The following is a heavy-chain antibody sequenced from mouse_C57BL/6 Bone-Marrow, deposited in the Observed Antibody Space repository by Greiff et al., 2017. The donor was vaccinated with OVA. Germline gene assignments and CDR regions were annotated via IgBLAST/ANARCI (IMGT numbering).Heavy chain of an antibody. CDR3: ARDDGGTN. J-gene: IGHJ3*01. V-gene: IGHV7-1*01. D-gene: IGHD4-1*01. CDR2: SRNKANDYTT. CDR1: GFTFSDFY. Sequence: EVHLVESGGGLVQSGRSLRLSCATSGFTFSDFYMEWVRQAPGKGLEWIAASRNKANDYTTEYSASVKGRFIVSRDTSQSILYLQMNALRAEDTAIYYCARDDGGTNWGQGTLVTVSA.